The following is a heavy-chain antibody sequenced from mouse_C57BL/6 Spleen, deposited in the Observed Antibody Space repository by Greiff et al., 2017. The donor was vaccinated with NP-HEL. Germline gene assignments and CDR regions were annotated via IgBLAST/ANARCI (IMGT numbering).Heavy chain of an antibody. D-gene: IGHD1-1*02. CDR3: AREGGAQGFAY. J-gene: IGHJ3*01. Sequence: VQLQQSGPELVKPGASVKISCKASGYSFTSYYIHWVKQRPGQGLEWIGWIYPGSGNTKYNEKFKGKATLTADTSSSTAYMQLSSRTSEDSAVYYCAREGGAQGFAYWGQGTLVTVSA. CDR2: IYPGSGNT. CDR1: GYSFTSYY. V-gene: IGHV1-66*01.